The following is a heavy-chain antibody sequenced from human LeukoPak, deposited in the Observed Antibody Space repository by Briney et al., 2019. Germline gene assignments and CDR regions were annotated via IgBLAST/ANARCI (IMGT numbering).Heavy chain of an antibody. V-gene: IGHV4-34*01. CDR3: ARGPRYSRGSFYDY. D-gene: IGHD6-13*01. Sequence: SETLSLTCAVYGGSFSGYYWSWIRQPPGKGLEWIGEINHSGSTNYYPSLKSRVTISVDTSKNQFSLKLSSVTAADTAVYYCARGPRYSRGSFYDYWGQGTLVTVSS. CDR1: GGSFSGYY. CDR2: INHSGST. J-gene: IGHJ4*02.